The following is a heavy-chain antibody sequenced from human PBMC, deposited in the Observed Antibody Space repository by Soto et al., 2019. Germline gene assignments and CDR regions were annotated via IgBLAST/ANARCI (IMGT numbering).Heavy chain of an antibody. D-gene: IGHD3-10*01. CDR3: ARESTMVRGVTVPPFY. CDR1: GFTFSSYS. CDR2: ISSSSSYI. Sequence: GGSLRLSCAASGFTFSSYSMNWVRQAPGKGLEWVSSISSSSSYIYYADSVKGRFTISRDNAKNSLYLQMNSLRAEDTAVYYCARESTMVRGVTVPPFYWGQGTLVTV. V-gene: IGHV3-21*01. J-gene: IGHJ4*02.